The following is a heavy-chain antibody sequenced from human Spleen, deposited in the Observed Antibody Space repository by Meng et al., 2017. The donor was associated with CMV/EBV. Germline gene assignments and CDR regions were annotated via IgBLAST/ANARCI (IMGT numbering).Heavy chain of an antibody. CDR1: GFIFSSYS. D-gene: IGHD3-3*01. CDR3: ARDRLDDFWSAHVSAEFFQH. J-gene: IGHJ1*01. V-gene: IGHV3-21*01. CDR2: ISSSSTYI. Sequence: GESLKISCAASGFIFSSYSMNWVRQAPGKGLEWVSSISSSSTYIYYADSVKGRFAISRDNAKNSLYLHLNSLRAEDTAVYYCARDRLDDFWSAHVSAEFFQHWGQGTLVTVSS.